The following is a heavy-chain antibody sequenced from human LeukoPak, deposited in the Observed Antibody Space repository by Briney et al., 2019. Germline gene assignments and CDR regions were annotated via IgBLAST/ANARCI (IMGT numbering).Heavy chain of an antibody. CDR2: IYSDGSIT. CDR1: GFTFSRFW. Sequence: PGGSLRLSCTASGFTFSRFWMHWVRQAPGKGLVWVSRIYSDGSITSYADSVKGRFTISRDNSKNTLYLQMNSLRAEDTAVYYCARSRGLVYFDYWGQGTLVTVSS. CDR3: ARSRGLVYFDY. J-gene: IGHJ4*02. V-gene: IGHV3-74*01. D-gene: IGHD3-10*01.